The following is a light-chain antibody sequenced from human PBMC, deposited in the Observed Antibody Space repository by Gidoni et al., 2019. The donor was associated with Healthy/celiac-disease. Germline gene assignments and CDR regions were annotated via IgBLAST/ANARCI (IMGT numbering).Light chain of an antibody. CDR3: SSYTSSSTWV. CDR1: SSDVGGYNY. Sequence: QPALTQPASVSGSPGPSITISCTGTSSDVGGYNYVSWYQQHPNKAPKLMIYDVSNRPSGVSNRFSGSKSGNTASLTISGLQAEDEADYYCSSYTSSSTWVFGGGTKLTVL. CDR2: DVS. V-gene: IGLV2-14*01. J-gene: IGLJ3*02.